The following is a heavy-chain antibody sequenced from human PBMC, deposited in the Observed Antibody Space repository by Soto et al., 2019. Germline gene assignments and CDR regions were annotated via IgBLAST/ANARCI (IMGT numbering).Heavy chain of an antibody. D-gene: IGHD6-19*01. J-gene: IGHJ6*02. V-gene: IGHV3-23*01. CDR2: ISGSGGST. Sequence: GGSLRLSCAASGFTFSSYAMSWVRQAPGKGLEWVSAISGSGGSTYYADSVKGRFTISRDNSKNTLYLQMNSLRAEDTAVYYCAKSSSRWLDRGYYYYYGMDVWGQGTTVTVSS. CDR3: AKSSSRWLDRGYYYYYGMDV. CDR1: GFTFSSYA.